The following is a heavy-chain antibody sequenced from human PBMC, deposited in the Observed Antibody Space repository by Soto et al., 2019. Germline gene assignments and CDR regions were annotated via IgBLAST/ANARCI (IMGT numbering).Heavy chain of an antibody. CDR3: ATNYVIPHSSGWYGDYYYYGMDV. J-gene: IGHJ6*02. Sequence: QVQLVQSGAEVKKPGASVKVSCKASGYTFTSYDINWVRQATGQGLEWMGWMNPNSGNTGYAQKFQGRVTMTRNTSISTXXMXLXXLRSEDTAVYYCATNYVIPHSSGWYGDYYYYGMDVWGQGTTVTVSS. D-gene: IGHD6-19*01. CDR2: MNPNSGNT. V-gene: IGHV1-8*01. CDR1: GYTFTSYD.